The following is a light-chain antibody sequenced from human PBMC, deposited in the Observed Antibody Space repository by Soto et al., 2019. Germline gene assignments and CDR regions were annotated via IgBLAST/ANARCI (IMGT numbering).Light chain of an antibody. V-gene: IGLV2-14*03. Sequence: QSVLTQPASESRSPGQSITISSTGTSSDVGGFNYVSWYQQHPGKAPKLMIYDVTNRPSGVSYRFSGSKSGNTASLTISGLKAEDEADYYCNSYTSSSTYVFGTGTKLTVL. CDR3: NSYTSSSTYV. CDR2: DVT. CDR1: SSDVGGFNY. J-gene: IGLJ1*01.